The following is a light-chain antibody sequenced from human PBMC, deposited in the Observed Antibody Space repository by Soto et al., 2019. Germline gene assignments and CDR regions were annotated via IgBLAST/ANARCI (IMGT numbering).Light chain of an antibody. Sequence: DIQMTQYPSTLSASVGDRVPITCRAIQYINRYINWYQRKPGKAPRVLISAASNLESGVPSRFSGSGAGTDFTLTISSLQPDDFATYICQQSYSSPYTFGPGTKLDIK. V-gene: IGKV1-39*01. J-gene: IGKJ3*01. CDR3: QQSYSSPYT. CDR1: QYINRY. CDR2: AAS.